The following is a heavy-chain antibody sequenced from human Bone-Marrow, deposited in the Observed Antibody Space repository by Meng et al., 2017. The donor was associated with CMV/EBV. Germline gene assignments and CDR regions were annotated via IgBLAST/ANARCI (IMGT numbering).Heavy chain of an antibody. CDR1: GFTFSSNG. CDR3: ARELANWGSRYVDL. Sequence: GGSLRLSCAASGFTFSSNGMHWVRQPPGKGLEYVSAISSNGGSTYYADSVKGRFTISRDNSKNTLYLQMDSLRAEDMAVYYCARELANWGSRYVDLWGRGTLVTVPS. D-gene: IGHD7-27*01. CDR2: ISSNGGST. V-gene: IGHV3-64*02. J-gene: IGHJ2*01.